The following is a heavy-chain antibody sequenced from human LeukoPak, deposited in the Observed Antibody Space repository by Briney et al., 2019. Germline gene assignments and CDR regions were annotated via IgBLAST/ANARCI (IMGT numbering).Heavy chain of an antibody. J-gene: IGHJ4*02. V-gene: IGHV4-34*01. D-gene: IGHD6-6*01. Sequence: ETLSLTCAVYGGSFSGYYWSWIRQPPGKGLEWIGEINHSGSTNYNPSLKSRVTISVDTSKNQFSLKLSSVTAADTAVYYCARGRGGIAARRGNFDYWGQGTLVTVSS. CDR2: INHSGST. CDR1: GGSFSGYY. CDR3: ARGRGGIAARRGNFDY.